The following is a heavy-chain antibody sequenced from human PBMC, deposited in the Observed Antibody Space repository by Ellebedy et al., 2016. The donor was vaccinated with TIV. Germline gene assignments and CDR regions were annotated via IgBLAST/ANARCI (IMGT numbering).Heavy chain of an antibody. D-gene: IGHD3-3*01. V-gene: IGHV4-39*02. CDR2: INYSGTT. CDR1: GDSITNNNCF. J-gene: IGHJ4*02. Sequence: SETLSLTCTVSGDSITNNNCFWAWIRQPPGKGLEWIGSINYSGTTYYNPSLKSRVTISTDMSNNHFSLRLNSVTAADTAVYYCARDLVEYYDFWSGYPVYYFDSWGQGTLVTVSS. CDR3: ARDLVEYYDFWSGYPVYYFDS.